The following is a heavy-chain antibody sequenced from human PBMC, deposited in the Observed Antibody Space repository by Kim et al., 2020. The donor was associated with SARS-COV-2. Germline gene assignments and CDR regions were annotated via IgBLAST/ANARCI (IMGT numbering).Heavy chain of an antibody. V-gene: IGHV1-24*01. CDR1: GYTLTELS. J-gene: IGHJ4*02. Sequence: ASVKVSCKVSGYTLTELSMHWVRQAPGKGLEWMGGFDPEDGETIYAQKFQGRVTMTEDTSTDTAYMELSSLRSEDTAVYYCATVRKTCTSCYVVPFDYWGQGTLVTVSS. D-gene: IGHD2-2*01. CDR2: FDPEDGET. CDR3: ATVRKTCTSCYVVPFDY.